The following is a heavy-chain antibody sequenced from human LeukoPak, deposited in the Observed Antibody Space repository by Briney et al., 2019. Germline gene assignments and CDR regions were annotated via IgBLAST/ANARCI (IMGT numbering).Heavy chain of an antibody. CDR1: GFTFSSYA. D-gene: IGHD1-1*01. V-gene: IGHV3-23*01. J-gene: IGHJ4*02. CDR3: AKGVTTGKSVASLDY. CDR2: ISGSGGST. Sequence: GGSLRLSCAASGFTFSSYAMSWVRQAPGKGLEWVSAISGSGGSTYYADSVKGRFAISRDNSKNTLYLQMNSLRAEDTAVYYCAKGVTTGKSVASLDYWGQATLVTVSS.